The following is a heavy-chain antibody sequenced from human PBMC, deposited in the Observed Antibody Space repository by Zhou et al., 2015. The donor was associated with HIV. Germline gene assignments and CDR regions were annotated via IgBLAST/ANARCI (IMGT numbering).Heavy chain of an antibody. CDR2: NIPNFGVS. Sequence: QVQLVQSGAEVKKPGSSVKVSCKASGGTFSNYAISWVRQAPGHGLEWVGRNIPNFGVSNYAQKFQGRVTITADKATATVYMELSSLRPEDTAVFYCATDMAAPQPSPHINIVYWGQGTLLTVSS. V-gene: IGHV1-69*09. CDR1: GGTFSNYA. D-gene: IGHD3-10*01. J-gene: IGHJ4*02. CDR3: ATDMAAPQPSPHINIVY.